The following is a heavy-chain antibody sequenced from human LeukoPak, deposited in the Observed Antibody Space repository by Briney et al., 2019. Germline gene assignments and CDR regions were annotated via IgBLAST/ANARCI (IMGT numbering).Heavy chain of an antibody. J-gene: IGHJ6*03. D-gene: IGHD3-3*01. CDR2: IYTSGST. CDR3: ARVYHYDFWSTDYYYYMDV. CDR1: GGSISSYY. V-gene: IGHV4-4*07. Sequence: PSETLSLTCTVSGGSISSYYWGWIRQPAGKGLEWIGRIYTSGSTNYNPSLKSRVTMSVDTSKNQSSLKLSSVTAADTAVYYCARVYHYDFWSTDYYYYMDVWGKGTTVTVSS.